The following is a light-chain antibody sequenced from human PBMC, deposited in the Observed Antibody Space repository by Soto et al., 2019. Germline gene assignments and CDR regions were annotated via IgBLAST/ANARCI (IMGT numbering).Light chain of an antibody. Sequence: DIQMTQSPSSLSASVGDRVTITCRASQSISSYLNWYQQKPGKAPKLLIYAASSLQSVTLTISSLQPEDFATYYCQQSYSTPPSFGQGTKLEIK. J-gene: IGKJ2*01. CDR2: AAS. V-gene: IGKV1-39*01. CDR3: QQSYSTPPS. CDR1: QSISSY.